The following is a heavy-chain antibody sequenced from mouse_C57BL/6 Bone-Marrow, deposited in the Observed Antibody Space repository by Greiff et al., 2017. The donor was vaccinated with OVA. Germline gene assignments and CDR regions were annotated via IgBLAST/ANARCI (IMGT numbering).Heavy chain of an antibody. CDR3: THYYYGSSYRYFDY. D-gene: IGHD1-1*01. CDR2: IDPENGDT. CDR1: GFNIKDDY. J-gene: IGHJ2*01. Sequence: EVQLQQSGAELVRPGASVKLSCTASGFNIKDDYMHWVKQRPEQGLEWIGWIDPENGDTEYASKFQGKATITADTSSNTAYLQLSSLTSEDTAVYYCTHYYYGSSYRYFDYWGQGTTLTVSS. V-gene: IGHV14-4*01.